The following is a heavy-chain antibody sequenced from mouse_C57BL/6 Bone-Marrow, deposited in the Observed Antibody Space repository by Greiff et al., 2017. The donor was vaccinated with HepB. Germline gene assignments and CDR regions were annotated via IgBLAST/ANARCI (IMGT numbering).Heavy chain of an antibody. CDR1: GFTFSDYG. CDR3: ARTITTVVADYYAMDY. D-gene: IGHD1-1*01. CDR2: ISSGSSTI. V-gene: IGHV5-17*01. Sequence: EVHLVESGGGLVKPGGSLKLSCAASGFTFSDYGMHWVRQAPEKGLEWVAYISSGSSTIYYADTVKGRFTISRDNAKNTLFLQMTSLRSEDTAMYYCARTITTVVADYYAMDYWGQGTSVTVSS. J-gene: IGHJ4*01.